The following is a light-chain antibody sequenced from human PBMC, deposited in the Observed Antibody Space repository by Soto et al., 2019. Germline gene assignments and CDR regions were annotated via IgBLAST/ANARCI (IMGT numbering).Light chain of an antibody. J-gene: IGKJ1*01. CDR3: QQYGNSVWT. CDR2: GAS. CDR1: QSVSNNN. Sequence: EIVLTQSPDTLSLSPGERATLSCRASQSVSNNNLVWYQQKPGQAPRLLIYGASSRATGIPVRFSGSGSGTDFTLTISRLETEDFAVYYCQQYGNSVWTFGQGTKVEIK. V-gene: IGKV3-20*01.